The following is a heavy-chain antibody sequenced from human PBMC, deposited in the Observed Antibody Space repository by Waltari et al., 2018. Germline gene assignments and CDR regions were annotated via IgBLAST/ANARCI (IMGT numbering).Heavy chain of an antibody. CDR3: AKTSGLDY. J-gene: IGHJ4*02. D-gene: IGHD2-2*01. Sequence: EVQLLESGGGLVQPGGSLRLSCAAAGFTFSSYAMSWVRQAPGKGLECVSVIYSGGSTYYADSVKGRFTISRDNSKNTLYLQMNSLRAEDTAVYYCAKTSGLDYWGQGTLVTVSS. CDR2: IYSGGST. CDR1: GFTFSSYA. V-gene: IGHV3-23*03.